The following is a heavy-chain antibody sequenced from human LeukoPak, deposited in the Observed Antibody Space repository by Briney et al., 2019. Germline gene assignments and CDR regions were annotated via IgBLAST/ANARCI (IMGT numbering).Heavy chain of an antibody. J-gene: IGHJ4*02. CDR3: ARPSWGKDGLLDY. D-gene: IGHD5-12*01. CDR2: IYYSGST. V-gene: IGHV4-39*01. CDR1: GGSISSSSYY. Sequence: PETLSLTCTVSGGSISSSSYYWGWIRQPPGKGLEWIGSIYYSGSTYYNPSLKSRVTISVDTSKNQFSLKLSSVTAADTAVYYCARPSWGKDGLLDYWGQGTLVTVSS.